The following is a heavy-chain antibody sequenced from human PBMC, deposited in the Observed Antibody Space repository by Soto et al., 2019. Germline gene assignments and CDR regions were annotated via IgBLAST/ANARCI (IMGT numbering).Heavy chain of an antibody. Sequence: HPGGSLRLSCAASGFTFSSYGMHWVRQAPGKGLEWVAVIWYDGSNKYYADSVKGRFTISRDNSKNTLYLQMNSLRAEDTAVYYCARELGLLSPGVFDYWGQGTLVTVSS. J-gene: IGHJ4*02. CDR2: IWYDGSNK. V-gene: IGHV3-33*01. CDR3: ARELGLLSPGVFDY. CDR1: GFTFSSYG. D-gene: IGHD3-10*01.